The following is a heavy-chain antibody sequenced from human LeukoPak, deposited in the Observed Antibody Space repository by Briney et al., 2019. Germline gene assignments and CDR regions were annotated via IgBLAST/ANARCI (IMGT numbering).Heavy chain of an antibody. D-gene: IGHD1-26*01. CDR1: GFNFRSYA. CDR3: AKSDRTGSPRSLDF. Sequence: GGSLRLSCAASGFNFRSYAMTWVRQAPGKGLEWVSGISGGGVSIYYADSVKGRFTISRDNSKNTLYLQMNSLRADDTAVYYCAKSDRTGSPRSLDFWGQGTLVTVSA. CDR2: ISGGGVSI. J-gene: IGHJ4*02. V-gene: IGHV3-23*01.